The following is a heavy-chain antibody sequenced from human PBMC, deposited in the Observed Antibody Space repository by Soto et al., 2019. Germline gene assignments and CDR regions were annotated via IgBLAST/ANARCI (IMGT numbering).Heavy chain of an antibody. D-gene: IGHD4-17*01. V-gene: IGHV4-59*08. CDR2: IYYSGST. CDR3: ARRYGYYFDY. J-gene: IGHJ4*02. CDR1: GGSISSCD. Sequence: PSETLSLTWTVSGGSISSCDWSWIRQPPGKGLEWIGYIYYSGSTNYNPSLKSRVTISVDTSKNQLSLKLSSVTAADTAVYYCARRYGYYFDYWGQGTLVTVSS.